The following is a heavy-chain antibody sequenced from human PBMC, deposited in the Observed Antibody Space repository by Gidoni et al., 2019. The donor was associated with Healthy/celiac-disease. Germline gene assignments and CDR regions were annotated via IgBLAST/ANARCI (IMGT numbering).Heavy chain of an antibody. Sequence: QVQLVASGGGVVQPGRSLRLSCAASGFTFSSYGMHWVRQAPGKGLAWVAVIWYDGSNKYYADSVKGRFTISRDNSKNTLYLKMNSLRAEDTAVYYCARSFGGWYHYWGQGTLVTVSS. CDR1: GFTFSSYG. V-gene: IGHV3-33*01. CDR2: IWYDGSNK. J-gene: IGHJ4*02. CDR3: ARSFGGWYHY. D-gene: IGHD6-19*01.